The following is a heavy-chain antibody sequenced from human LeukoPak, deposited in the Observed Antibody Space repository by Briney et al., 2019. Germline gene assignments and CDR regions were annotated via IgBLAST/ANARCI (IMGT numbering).Heavy chain of an antibody. D-gene: IGHD5-12*01. V-gene: IGHV3-30-3*01. Sequence: GGSLRLSCAASGFTFSSYAMHWVRQAPGKGLEWVAVISYDGSNKYYADSVKGRFTISRDNSKNTLYLQMNSLRAEDTAVYYCARGVVGYGFDYWGQGTLVTVSS. CDR1: GFTFSSYA. CDR2: ISYDGSNK. CDR3: ARGVVGYGFDY. J-gene: IGHJ4*02.